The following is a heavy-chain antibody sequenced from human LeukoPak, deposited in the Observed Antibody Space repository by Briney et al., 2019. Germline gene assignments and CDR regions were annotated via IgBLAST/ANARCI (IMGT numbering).Heavy chain of an antibody. CDR2: ISGSGGST. CDR1: GFTFSSYA. J-gene: IGHJ4*02. V-gene: IGHV3-23*01. D-gene: IGHD3-22*01. Sequence: PGGSLRLSCAASGFTFSSYAMSWVRQAPGKGLEWVSAISGSGGSTYYAGSVKGRFTISRDNSKNTLYLQMNSLRAEDTAVYYCAKEYYYDSSGYWGYFDYWGQGTLVTVSS. CDR3: AKEYYYDSSGYWGYFDY.